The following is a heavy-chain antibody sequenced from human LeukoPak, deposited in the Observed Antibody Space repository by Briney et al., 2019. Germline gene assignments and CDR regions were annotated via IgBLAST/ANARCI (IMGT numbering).Heavy chain of an antibody. CDR3: ARDRSTYYYGSGSYSPLGY. CDR2: INTNTGNP. J-gene: IGHJ4*02. D-gene: IGHD3-10*01. CDR1: GYTFTSYA. V-gene: IGHV7-4-1*02. Sequence: ASVKVSCKASGYTFTSYAMNWVRQAPGQGLEWMGWINTNTGNPTYAQGFTGRFVFSLDTSVSTAYLQISSLKAEDTAVYYCARDRSTYYYGSGSYSPLGYWGQGTLVTVSS.